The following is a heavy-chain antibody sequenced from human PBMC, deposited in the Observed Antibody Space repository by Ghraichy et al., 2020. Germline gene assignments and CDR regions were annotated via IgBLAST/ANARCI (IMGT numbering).Heavy chain of an antibody. CDR3: TTDPAVRYYDSSGYYTVANAFDI. D-gene: IGHD3-22*01. CDR2: IKSKTDGGTT. J-gene: IGHJ3*02. Sequence: GGSLRLSCAASGFTFSNAWMSWVRQAPGKGLEWVGRIKSKTDGGTTDYAAPVKGRFTISRDDSKNTLYLQMNSLKTEDTAVYYCTTDPAVRYYDSSGYYTVANAFDIWGQGTMVTVSS. CDR1: GFTFSNAW. V-gene: IGHV3-15*01.